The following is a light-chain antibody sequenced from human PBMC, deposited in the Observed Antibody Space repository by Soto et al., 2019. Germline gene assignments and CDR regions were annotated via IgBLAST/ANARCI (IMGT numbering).Light chain of an antibody. CDR1: QGISNY. CDR2: XXX. V-gene: IGKV1-27*01. Sequence: DIQMTQSPSSLSASVGDRVTITCRASQGISNYLAWYQXXXXXXTXLXXXXXXXXXSXVTSXLSGSRSGTDFTLTISSMQPEDVATYYCQKYNSAPLTFGGGTKVDI. CDR3: QKYNSAPLT. J-gene: IGKJ4*01.